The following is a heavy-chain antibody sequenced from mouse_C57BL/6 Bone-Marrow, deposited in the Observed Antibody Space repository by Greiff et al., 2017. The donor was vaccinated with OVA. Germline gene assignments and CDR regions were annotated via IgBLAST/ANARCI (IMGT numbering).Heavy chain of an antibody. CDR3: TRVKRSYWYFDV. CDR2: IRNKANNNAT. CDR1: GFTFSDDW. V-gene: IGHV6-6*01. J-gene: IGHJ1*03. Sequence: EVQRVESGGGLVQPGGSLKLSCAASGFTFSDDWMDWVRQSPEKGLEWVADIRNKANNNATYYAVSVQGRFTISRDDSKSSVYLQMNSLIAEDTGIYYCTRVKRSYWYFDVWGTGTTVTVSS.